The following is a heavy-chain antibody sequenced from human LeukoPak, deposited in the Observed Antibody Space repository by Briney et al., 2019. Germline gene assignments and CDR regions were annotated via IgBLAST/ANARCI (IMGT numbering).Heavy chain of an antibody. CDR3: ARMIRDYGDSNWFDP. D-gene: IGHD4-17*01. CDR1: GFTFTNAW. V-gene: IGHV3-23*01. J-gene: IGHJ5*02. Sequence: GGSLRLSCAASGFTFTNAWMNWVRQAPGKGLEWVSAISGSGGTTYYANSVKGRFTFSRDNSKNTLYLQMNSLGAEDTAIYYCARMIRDYGDSNWFDPWGQGTLVTVSS. CDR2: ISGSGGTT.